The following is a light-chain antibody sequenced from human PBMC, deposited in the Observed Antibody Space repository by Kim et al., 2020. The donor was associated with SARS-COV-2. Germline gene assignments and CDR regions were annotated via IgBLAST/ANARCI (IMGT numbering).Light chain of an antibody. CDR1: QNVYTN. CDR2: GAS. CDR3: QQYNDWPTWT. Sequence: EIVVTQSPATLSVSPGERATLSCRTSQNVYTNLAWYQQKGGQAPRLLIHGASTRATGIPARFSGSGSGTEFTLSVSSLQSEDVAIYYCQQYNDWPTWTFGQGTKVDIK. J-gene: IGKJ1*01. V-gene: IGKV3-15*01.